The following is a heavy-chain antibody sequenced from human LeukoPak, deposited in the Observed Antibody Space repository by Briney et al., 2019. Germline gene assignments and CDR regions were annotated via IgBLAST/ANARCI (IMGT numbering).Heavy chain of an antibody. V-gene: IGHV4-39*01. CDR3: ARNLGQTWGTVTTDLWYFDH. CDR2: ISYSGNA. Sequence: PSETLSFTCTVSGASIITTNYYWGWIRQPPGKGLEWIGSISYSGNAYYNPSLRSRLSISLDPSKNQFSLKVRSVTAADTAVYYCARNLGQTWGTVTTDLWYFDHWGQGTLVPVSS. J-gene: IGHJ4*02. D-gene: IGHD4-11*01. CDR1: GASIITTNYY.